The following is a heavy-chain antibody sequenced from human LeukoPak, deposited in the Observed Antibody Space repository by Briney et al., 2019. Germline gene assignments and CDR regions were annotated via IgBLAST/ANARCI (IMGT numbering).Heavy chain of an antibody. D-gene: IGHD5-24*01. CDR2: IYPGDSDT. J-gene: IGHJ4*02. CDR1: GYSFTFYW. V-gene: IGHV5-51*01. Sequence: GESLKISCKISGYSFTFYWIGWVRQMPGKGLEWTGIIYPGDSDTRYSPSFQGQVTMSADKSISTAYLQWSSLKASDTAIYYCARPQLGGYYFDYWGQGTLVTVSS. CDR3: ARPQLGGYYFDY.